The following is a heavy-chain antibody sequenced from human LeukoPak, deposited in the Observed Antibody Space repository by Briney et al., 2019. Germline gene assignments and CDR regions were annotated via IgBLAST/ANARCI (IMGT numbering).Heavy chain of an antibody. CDR2: INPNSGGT. CDR1: GYTFTGYY. Sequence: ASVKVSCKASGYTFTGYYMHRVRQAPGQGLEWMGWINPNSGGTNYAQKFQGRVTMTRDTSISTAYMELSRLRSDDTAVYYCARVGYCSSTSCYTYYYYRMDVWGQGTTVTVSS. V-gene: IGHV1-2*02. J-gene: IGHJ6*02. D-gene: IGHD2-2*02. CDR3: ARVGYCSSTSCYTYYYYRMDV.